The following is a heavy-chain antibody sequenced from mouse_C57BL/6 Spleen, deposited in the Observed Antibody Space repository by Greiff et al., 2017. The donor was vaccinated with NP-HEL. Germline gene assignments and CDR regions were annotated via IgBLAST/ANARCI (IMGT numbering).Heavy chain of an antibody. V-gene: IGHV1-69*01. Sequence: QVQLQQPGAELVMPGASVKLSCKASGYTFTSYWMHWVKQRPGQGLEWIGEIDPSDSYTNYHQKFKGKSTLTVYKSSSTAYMQLSSLTSEDSAVYYCARSYSNYEYFDVWGTGTTVTVSS. CDR3: ARSYSNYEYFDV. CDR2: IDPSDSYT. J-gene: IGHJ1*03. CDR1: GYTFTSYW. D-gene: IGHD2-5*01.